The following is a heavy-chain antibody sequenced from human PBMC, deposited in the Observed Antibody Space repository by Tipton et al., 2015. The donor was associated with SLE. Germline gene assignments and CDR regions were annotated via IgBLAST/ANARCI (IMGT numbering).Heavy chain of an antibody. J-gene: IGHJ3*02. D-gene: IGHD3-3*01. Sequence: TLSLTCTVSGCSISSHYLSWIRQPPGKGLEWIGYIYYSGSTNYNPSLKSRVTISVDTSKNQFSLKLSSVTAADTAVYYCAKSITIFGVAESAFDIWGQGTMVTVSS. CDR3: AKSITIFGVAESAFDI. CDR2: IYYSGST. CDR1: GCSISSHY. V-gene: IGHV4-59*11.